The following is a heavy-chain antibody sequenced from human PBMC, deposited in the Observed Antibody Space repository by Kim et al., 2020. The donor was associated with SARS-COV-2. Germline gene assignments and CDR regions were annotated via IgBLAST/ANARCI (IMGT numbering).Heavy chain of an antibody. Sequence: DSVKGRFTISRDNAKNTLYLQMNSLRDEDTAVYYCAREQTGIAADGTSDYWGQGTLVTVSS. V-gene: IGHV3-48*02. J-gene: IGHJ4*02. D-gene: IGHD6-13*01. CDR3: AREQTGIAADGTSDY.